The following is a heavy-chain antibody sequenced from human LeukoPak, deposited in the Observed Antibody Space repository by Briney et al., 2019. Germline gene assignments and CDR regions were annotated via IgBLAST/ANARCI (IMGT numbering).Heavy chain of an antibody. V-gene: IGHV3-7*01. CDR2: IKDDGTEE. Sequence: GGSLRLSCAASGFRFNEYWMSWVRQPPGEGLQWVAHIKDDGTEEYYLDSVEGRFTIARDDAKNSLYLRMNSLRVEDTALYYCVRAGWELDYWGQGTPVTVS. CDR3: VRAGWELDY. J-gene: IGHJ4*02. D-gene: IGHD1-1*01. CDR1: GFRFNEYW.